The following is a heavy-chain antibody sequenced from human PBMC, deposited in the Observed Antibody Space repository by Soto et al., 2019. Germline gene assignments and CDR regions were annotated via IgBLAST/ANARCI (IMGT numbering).Heavy chain of an antibody. CDR2: ITGSGGAI. CDR3: ARVHTEVKPAIIPPDYGMDG. Sequence: EVELVESGGGWVQPGGALRLSCTAAGFTFSTYEINWVRQAPGKWLDWVAYITGSGGAIYFADSVKGRLSISRDNAKKELYLEMNSLRAEDTAVYYCARVHTEVKPAIIPPDYGMDGWGQGTTVTVSS. J-gene: IGHJ6*02. CDR1: GFTFSTYE. V-gene: IGHV3-48*03. D-gene: IGHD2-2*02.